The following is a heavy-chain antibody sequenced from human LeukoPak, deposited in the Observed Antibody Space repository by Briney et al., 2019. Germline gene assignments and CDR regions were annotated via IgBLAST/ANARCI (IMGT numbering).Heavy chain of an antibody. V-gene: IGHV1-46*01. CDR2: INPSGGST. J-gene: IGHJ6*02. CDR1: GYTFTSYY. Sequence: ASVKVSCKASGYTFTSYYMHWVRQAPGQGLEWMGIINPSGGSTSYAQKFQGRVTMTRDTSTSTVYMELSRLRSEDTAVYYCAREVSHSSGWSGVGYYGMDVWGQGTTVTVSS. D-gene: IGHD6-19*01. CDR3: AREVSHSSGWSGVGYYGMDV.